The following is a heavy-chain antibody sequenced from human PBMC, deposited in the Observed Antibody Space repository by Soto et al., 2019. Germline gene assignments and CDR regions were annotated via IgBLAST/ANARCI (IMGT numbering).Heavy chain of an antibody. Sequence: EVQLVESGGGLVQRGGSLRLSCSASGFSVTDHSMSWVRQAPGKGLEWVSSFSRSSGTIYYADSVKGRFTISRDKGNNSLYLQMTDLRAEDSAVYYCARGGGLGSWDYYYGLGVWGQGTTVTVSS. CDR3: ARGGGLGSWDYYYGLGV. CDR2: FSRSSGTI. J-gene: IGHJ6*02. D-gene: IGHD6-19*01. V-gene: IGHV3-48*01. CDR1: GFSVTDHS.